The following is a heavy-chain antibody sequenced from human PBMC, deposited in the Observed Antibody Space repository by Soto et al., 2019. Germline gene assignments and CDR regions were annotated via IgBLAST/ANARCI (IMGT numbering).Heavy chain of an antibody. V-gene: IGHV4-59*01. CDR1: GGSISSYY. Sequence: PSETLSLTCTVSGGSISSYYWSWIRQPPGKGLEWIGYIYYSGSTNYNPSLKSRVTISVDTSKNQFSLKLSSVTAADTAVYYCAREDRWSRLDYWGQGTLVTVSS. CDR3: AREDRWSRLDY. J-gene: IGHJ4*02. CDR2: IYYSGST.